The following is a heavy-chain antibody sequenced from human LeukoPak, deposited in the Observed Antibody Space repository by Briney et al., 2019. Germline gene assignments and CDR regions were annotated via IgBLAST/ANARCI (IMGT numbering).Heavy chain of an antibody. CDR2: INTGNGNT. J-gene: IGHJ5*02. V-gene: IGHV1-3*04. Sequence: ASVKVSCKASGYTFTSYTIHWVRQAPGQRLEWMGWINTGNGNTECSQKFQGRVTATTDTSASTAYMELSSLRSEHTAVYYCARCGYSDAWSCDHWGQGTLVTVSS. CDR1: GYTFTSYT. D-gene: IGHD5-18*01. CDR3: ARCGYSDAWSCDH.